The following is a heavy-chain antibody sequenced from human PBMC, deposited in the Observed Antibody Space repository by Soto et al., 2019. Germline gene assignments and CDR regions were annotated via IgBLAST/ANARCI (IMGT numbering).Heavy chain of an antibody. D-gene: IGHD2-2*01. CDR1: GFTFSSYA. CDR3: VKDRSVPAAGYGMDV. V-gene: IGHV3-23*01. Sequence: GGSLRLSCVVSGFTFSSYAMNWVRQTPGSGLEWVSAVSGRGGSTYYAGSVKGRFTISRDNSKNRIFLQMNSLRAEDTAVYYCVKDRSVPAAGYGMDVWGQGTTVTVSS. CDR2: VSGRGGST. J-gene: IGHJ6*02.